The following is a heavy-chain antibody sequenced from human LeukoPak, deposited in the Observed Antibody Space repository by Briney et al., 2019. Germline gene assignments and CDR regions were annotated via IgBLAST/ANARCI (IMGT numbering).Heavy chain of an antibody. D-gene: IGHD3-10*01. CDR1: RFTVSSKY. Sequence: PGGSLRLSCAAPRFTVSSKYMSWVRQAPGKGLESVSIIYSDGSTYYADSVKGRFTISRDNSKKTLYLQMNSLRAEDTAVYYCARSMVRGVIPPLYDWGQGTLVTVSS. V-gene: IGHV3-66*01. CDR2: IYSDGST. CDR3: ARSMVRGVIPPLYD. J-gene: IGHJ4*02.